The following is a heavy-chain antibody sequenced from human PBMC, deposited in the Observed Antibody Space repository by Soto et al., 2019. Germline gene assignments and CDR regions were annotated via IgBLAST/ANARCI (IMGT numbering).Heavy chain of an antibody. CDR1: GGSISSYY. CDR2: IYYGGST. D-gene: IGHD3-10*01. J-gene: IGHJ6*03. CDR3: ARQGFAPYYYYYYMDV. Sequence: SETLSLTCTVSGGSISSYYWSWIRQPPGKGLEWIGYIYYGGSTNYNPSLKSRVTISVDTSKNQFSLKLSSVTAADTAVYYCARQGFAPYYYYYYMDVWGKGTTVTVSS. V-gene: IGHV4-59*08.